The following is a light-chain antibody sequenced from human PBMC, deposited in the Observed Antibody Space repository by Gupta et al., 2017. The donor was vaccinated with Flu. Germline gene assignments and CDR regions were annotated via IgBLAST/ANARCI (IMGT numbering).Light chain of an antibody. Sequence: RVIISCSGSSSNIGNDYVHWYQQVPGTTPKLLVYKTSQRPSGVPDRFAGSKSGASASLAISGLRSEDEADYYCVAWDDSLSEYLFGSGTKVTVL. CDR2: KTS. CDR1: SSNIGNDY. CDR3: VAWDDSLSEYL. V-gene: IGLV1-47*01. J-gene: IGLJ1*01.